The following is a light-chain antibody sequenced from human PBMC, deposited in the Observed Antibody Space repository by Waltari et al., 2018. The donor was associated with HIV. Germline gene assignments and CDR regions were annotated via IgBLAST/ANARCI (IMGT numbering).Light chain of an antibody. CDR3: QQYYSTPRT. CDR2: WAS. Sequence: DIVMTQSPESLAVSLGARATIKCKSNHGVFYSLSNKTYLAGYQQKPGQPPKLLIYWASAREFGVPDRFSGGGSGTDFTLTIRGLQAADMAVYYCQQYYSTPRTFGRGTKVEI. CDR1: HGVFYSLSNKTY. J-gene: IGKJ1*01. V-gene: IGKV4-1*01.